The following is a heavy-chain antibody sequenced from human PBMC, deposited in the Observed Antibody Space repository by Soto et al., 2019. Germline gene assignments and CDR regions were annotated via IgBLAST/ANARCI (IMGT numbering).Heavy chain of an antibody. D-gene: IGHD3-9*01. CDR2: ITGTGSST. J-gene: IGHJ4*02. V-gene: IGHV3-23*01. CDR1: GFTFRNYA. Sequence: LLESGGGLVQPGESLKLSCAVSGFTFRNYAMSWVRQAPGKGLEWVAGITGTGSSTSYSDSVRGRFTISRDNSKNTLYLLMNSLRAEDTAVYWCAKSPNSCLLNSWGQGALVTVSS. CDR3: AKSPNSCLLNS.